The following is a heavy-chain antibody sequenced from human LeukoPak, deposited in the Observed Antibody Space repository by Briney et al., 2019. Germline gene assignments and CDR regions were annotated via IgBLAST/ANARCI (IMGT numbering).Heavy chain of an antibody. CDR1: GFTFSSYA. CDR3: ARSDILTGFAFDY. CDR2: IKQDGSEK. Sequence: GGSLRLSCAASGFTFSSYAMSWVRQAPGKGLEWVANIKQDGSEKYYVDSVKGRFTISRDNAKNSLYLQMNSLRAEDTAVYYCARSDILTGFAFDYWGQGTLVTVSS. D-gene: IGHD3-9*01. J-gene: IGHJ4*02. V-gene: IGHV3-7*01.